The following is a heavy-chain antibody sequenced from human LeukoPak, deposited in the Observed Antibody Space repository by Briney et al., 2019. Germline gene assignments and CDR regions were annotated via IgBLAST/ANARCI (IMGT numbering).Heavy chain of an antibody. V-gene: IGHV4-61*02. Sequence: PSETLSLTCTGSGGSISSGSYYWSWIRQPAGKGLEGIGRIYTSGSTNYNPSLKNRVTISLDTSKNQFSLKLTSVTAADTALYYCAKGAYYFDYWGQGTLVTVSS. CDR1: GGSISSGSYY. CDR2: IYTSGST. J-gene: IGHJ4*02. CDR3: AKGAYYFDY. D-gene: IGHD1-26*01.